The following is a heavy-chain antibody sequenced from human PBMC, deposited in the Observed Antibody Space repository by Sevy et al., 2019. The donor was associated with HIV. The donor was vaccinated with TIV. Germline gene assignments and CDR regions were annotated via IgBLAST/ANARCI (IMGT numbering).Heavy chain of an antibody. D-gene: IGHD3-3*01. Sequence: GGSLRLSCATSGFTFSTYNMNWVRQAPGKGLEWVSSISSGSGFIFYADSVKGRFTISRDNAKNSLDLQMNSLRAEDAAVDYCAREKTILEGRYGMDVWGQGTTVTVSS. CDR1: GFTFSTYN. CDR2: ISSGSGFI. CDR3: AREKTILEGRYGMDV. V-gene: IGHV3-21*01. J-gene: IGHJ6*02.